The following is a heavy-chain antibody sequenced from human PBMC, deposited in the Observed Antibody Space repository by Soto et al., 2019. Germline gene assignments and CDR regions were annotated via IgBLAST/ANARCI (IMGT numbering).Heavy chain of an antibody. CDR1: GFSVWISW. J-gene: IGHJ3*01. CDR2: INTDGSST. CDR3: ARSPGGYYID. Sequence: GGSLRLCCADSGFSVWISWMHWFRQGPGKGLVWVARINTDGSSTNYADSVKGRFTISRDNAKNTLYPQMNSLRAEDTAVYYCARSPGGYYIDWGQGTMVTVSS. V-gene: IGHV3-74*01. D-gene: IGHD3-9*01.